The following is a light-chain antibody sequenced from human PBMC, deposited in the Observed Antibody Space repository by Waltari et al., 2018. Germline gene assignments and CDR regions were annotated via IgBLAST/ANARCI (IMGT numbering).Light chain of an antibody. CDR3: QVWDRDSDHVV. Sequence: SYVLTQPPSVSVAPGQTARITCGGDNIGTERVRWYPQESGRAPVPGIHDESDRPSGIPARFSGSNFGHTATLTISTVEAGDEADYYCQVWDRDSDHVVFGGGTKL. CDR2: DES. V-gene: IGLV3-21*02. J-gene: IGLJ2*01. CDR1: NIGTER.